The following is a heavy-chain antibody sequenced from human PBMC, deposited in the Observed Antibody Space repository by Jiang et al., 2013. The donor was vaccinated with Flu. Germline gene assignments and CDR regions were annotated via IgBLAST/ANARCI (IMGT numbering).Heavy chain of an antibody. D-gene: IGHD1-26*01. CDR3: ARGPALEWEPLLSHYYYYMDV. Sequence: ELLKPSETLSLTCAVYGGSFSGYYWSWIRQPPGKGLEWIGEINHSGSTNYNPSLKSRVTISVDTSKNQFSLKLSSVTAADTAVYYCARGPALEWEPLLSHYYYYMDVWGKGTTVTVSS. J-gene: IGHJ6*03. CDR2: INHSGST. CDR1: GGSFSGYY. V-gene: IGHV4-34*01.